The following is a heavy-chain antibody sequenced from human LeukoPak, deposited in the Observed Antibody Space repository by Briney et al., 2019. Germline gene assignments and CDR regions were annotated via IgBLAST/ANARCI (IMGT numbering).Heavy chain of an antibody. D-gene: IGHD2-15*01. CDR3: ARSGPLHSFDY. CDR2: IYGGGST. J-gene: IGHJ4*02. Sequence: QSGGSLRLSCAASGFTVSSNYMSWVRQAPGKGLEWVSVIYGGGSTYYADSVKGRFTISRDNSKNTLYLQMNSLRAEDTAVYYCARSGPLHSFDYWGQGVLVTVSP. V-gene: IGHV3-66*01. CDR1: GFTVSSNY.